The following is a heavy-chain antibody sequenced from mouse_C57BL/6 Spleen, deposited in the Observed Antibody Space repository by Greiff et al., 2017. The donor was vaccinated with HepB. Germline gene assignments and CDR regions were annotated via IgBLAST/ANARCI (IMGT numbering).Heavy chain of an antibody. V-gene: IGHV1-39*01. CDR3: AREGLLLRLAWFAY. J-gene: IGHJ3*01. D-gene: IGHD1-1*01. CDR1: GYSFTDYN. CDR2: INPNYGTT. Sequence: VQLQQSGPELVKPGASVKISCKASGYSFTDYNMNWVKQSNGKSLEWIGVINPNYGTTSYNQKFKGKATLTVDQSSRTAYMQLNSLTSEDSAVYYCAREGLLLRLAWFAYWGQGTLVTVSA.